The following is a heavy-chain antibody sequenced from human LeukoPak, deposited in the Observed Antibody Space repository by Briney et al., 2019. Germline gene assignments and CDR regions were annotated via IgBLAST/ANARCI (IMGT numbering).Heavy chain of an antibody. J-gene: IGHJ5*02. D-gene: IGHD5-24*01. CDR3: ARVGRWLRESLNWFDP. CDR1: GGSFSGYY. V-gene: IGHV4-34*01. CDR2: INHSGST. Sequence: SETLSLTCAVYGGSFSGYYWSWIRQPPGKGLEWIGEINHSGSTNYNPSLKSRVTISVDTSKNQFSLKLSSVTAADTAVYYCARVGRWLRESLNWFDPWGREPWSPSPQ.